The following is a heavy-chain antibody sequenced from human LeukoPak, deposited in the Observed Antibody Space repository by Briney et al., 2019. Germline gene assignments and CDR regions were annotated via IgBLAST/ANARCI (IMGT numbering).Heavy chain of an antibody. CDR2: IRNDGTIK. D-gene: IGHD4-17*01. J-gene: IGHJ4*02. V-gene: IGHV3-30*02. Sequence: GGSLRLSCAASGFTFRTYGMHWVRQAPGKGLEWVAFIRNDGTIKYYADSVKGRFTISRDNSKNTLYLQMNSLRAEDTAVYYCVKKGQADDYGNPDWGQGALVTVSP. CDR1: GFTFRTYG. CDR3: VKKGQADDYGNPD.